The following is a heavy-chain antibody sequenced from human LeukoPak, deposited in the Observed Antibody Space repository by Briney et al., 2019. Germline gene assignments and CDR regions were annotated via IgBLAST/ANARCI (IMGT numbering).Heavy chain of an antibody. J-gene: IGHJ4*02. Sequence: GSSVKVSCKASGGTFSSYAISWVRQAPGQGLEWMGRIIPILGIANYAQKFQGRVTITADESTSTAYMELSSLRSEDTAVYYCARGSRGYSSSWYVFDYWGQGTLVTVSS. CDR1: GGTFSSYA. D-gene: IGHD6-13*01. CDR2: IIPILGIA. V-gene: IGHV1-69*04. CDR3: ARGSRGYSSSWYVFDY.